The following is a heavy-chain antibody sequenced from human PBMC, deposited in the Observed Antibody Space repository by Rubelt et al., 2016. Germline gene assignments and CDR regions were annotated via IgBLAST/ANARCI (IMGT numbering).Heavy chain of an antibody. D-gene: IGHD7-27*01. CDR3: VRDQTGDLDY. V-gene: IGHV3-13*01. CDR1: GFTFSSYD. Sequence: EEQLVESGGGLVQPGGSLRLSCAASGFTFSSYDMHWVRQVTGKGLEWVSAIDIAGNTYYPGSVKGRFTVSRENAKNSLYLQMNSLRAGDTAVYYCVRDQTGDLDYWGQGTLVTVSS. CDR2: IDIAGNT. J-gene: IGHJ4*02.